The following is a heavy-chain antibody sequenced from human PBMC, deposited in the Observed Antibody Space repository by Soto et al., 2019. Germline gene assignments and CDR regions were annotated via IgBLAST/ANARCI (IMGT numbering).Heavy chain of an antibody. V-gene: IGHV3-74*01. J-gene: IGHJ4*02. Sequence: EVQLVESGGGLVQPGGSLRLSCAASGFLFSTYWMFWVRQVPRKGLLWVSSIKSDGSSTSYADSVKGRFTISRDNTKKTLYLQMTSLRAEETAVYYCAIGGGDHNYLDHWGQVNLVTVSS. CDR1: GFLFSTYW. D-gene: IGHD2-21*01. CDR2: IKSDGSST. CDR3: AIGGGDHNYLDH.